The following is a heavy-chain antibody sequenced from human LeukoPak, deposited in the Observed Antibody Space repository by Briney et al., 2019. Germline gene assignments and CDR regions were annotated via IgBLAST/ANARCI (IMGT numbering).Heavy chain of an antibody. CDR2: ISAYNGNT. V-gene: IGHV1-18*01. CDR3: ATASGSYPYYYYYMDV. J-gene: IGHJ6*03. CDR1: GYTFTSYG. Sequence: ASVKVSCKSSGYTFTSYGISWVRQAHGQGLEWMGWISAYNGNTNYAQKLQGRVTMTTDTSTSTAYMELRSLRSDDTAVYYCATASGSYPYYYYYMDVWGKGTTVTVSS. D-gene: IGHD1-26*01.